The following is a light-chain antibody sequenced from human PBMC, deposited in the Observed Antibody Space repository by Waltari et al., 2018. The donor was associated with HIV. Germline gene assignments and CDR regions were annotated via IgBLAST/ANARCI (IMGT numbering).Light chain of an antibody. Sequence: QSVMTQPPSASGTPGQRVTISCSGSSSNIGRNYVNWYQQLPGTTPKLLIYRNNQLPSGVPDRFSGSKSGTSASRAISGLRSEDEADYYCAAWDDSLSGSWVFGGGTQVTVL. CDR1: SSNIGRNY. J-gene: IGLJ3*02. CDR2: RNN. CDR3: AAWDDSLSGSWV. V-gene: IGLV1-47*01.